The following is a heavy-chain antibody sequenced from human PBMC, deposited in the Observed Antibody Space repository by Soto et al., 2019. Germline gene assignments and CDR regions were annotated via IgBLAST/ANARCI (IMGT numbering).Heavy chain of an antibody. CDR3: ARTALSYDSSGYSWLDP. J-gene: IGHJ5*02. CDR1: GYTFTSYG. V-gene: IGHV1-18*04. CDR2: ISAYNGNT. Sequence: ASVKVSCKASGYTFTSYGISWVRQAPGQGLEWMGWISAYNGNTNYAQKLQGRVTMTTDTSTSTAYMELRSLRSDDTAVYYCARTALSYDSSGYSWLDPWGQGTMVTVYS. D-gene: IGHD3-22*01.